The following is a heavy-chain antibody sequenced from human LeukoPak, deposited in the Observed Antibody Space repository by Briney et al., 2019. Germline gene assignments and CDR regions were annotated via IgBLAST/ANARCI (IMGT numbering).Heavy chain of an antibody. CDR2: IYHSGST. D-gene: IGHD4-11*01. J-gene: IGHJ4*02. CDR3: ARADTYSKGHAH. Sequence: KPSETLSLTCAVSGYSISSGYYGGWVRQPPGKGLEWIGSIYHSGSTYYNPSLKRRVTISVDTSKNQFTLKLSSVTAADTAVYYCARADTYSKGHAHWGQGTLVTVSS. CDR1: GYSISSGYY. V-gene: IGHV4-38-2*01.